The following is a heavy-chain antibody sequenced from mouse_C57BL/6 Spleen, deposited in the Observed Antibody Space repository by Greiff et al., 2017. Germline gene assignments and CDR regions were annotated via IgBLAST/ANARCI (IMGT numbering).Heavy chain of an antibody. CDR1: GYTFTSYW. CDR2: IDPSDSYT. D-gene: IGHD2-5*01. J-gene: IGHJ2*01. CDR3: ARGGYSNYLPYYFDY. V-gene: IGHV1-50*01. Sequence: VQLQQPGAELVKPGASVKLSCKASGYTFTSYWMQWVKQRPGQGLEWIGEIDPSDSYTNYNQKFKGKATLTVDTSSSTAYMQLSSLTSEYSAVYYCARGGYSNYLPYYFDYWGQGTTRTVSS.